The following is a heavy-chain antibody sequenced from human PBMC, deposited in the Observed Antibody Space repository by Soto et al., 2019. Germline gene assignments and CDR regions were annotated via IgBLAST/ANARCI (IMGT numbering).Heavy chain of an antibody. CDR3: ARDGAPVTTYLY. Sequence: VKVSCKASGGTFSSYAISWVRQAPGQGLEWMGGIIPIFGTANYAQKFQGRVTITADESTSTAYMELSSLRSEDTAVYYCARDGAPVTTYLYWGQGTLVTVSS. CDR2: IIPIFGTA. D-gene: IGHD4-17*01. J-gene: IGHJ4*02. V-gene: IGHV1-69*01. CDR1: GGTFSSYA.